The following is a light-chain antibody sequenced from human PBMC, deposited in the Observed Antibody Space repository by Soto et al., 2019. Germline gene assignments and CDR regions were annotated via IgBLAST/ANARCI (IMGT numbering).Light chain of an antibody. J-gene: IGKJ2*01. CDR1: QSVSSSS. CDR2: TAS. CDR3: QQTFSSPYT. Sequence: EIVLTQSPGTLSLSPGERATLSCRASQSVSSSSLAWYQQRPGQAPRLLIFTASSRATGTPDRFSGSGSGTDFTLTISRLEPEDFATYYCQQTFSSPYTFGQGTKLDIK. V-gene: IGKV3-20*01.